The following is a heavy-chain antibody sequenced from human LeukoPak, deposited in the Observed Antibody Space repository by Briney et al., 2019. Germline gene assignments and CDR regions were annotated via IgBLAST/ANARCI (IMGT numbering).Heavy chain of an antibody. CDR1: GFTFSSYW. D-gene: IGHD2-2*01. J-gene: IGHJ6*02. CDR3: ASVVVPVSYYYYYGMDV. V-gene: IGHV3-7*01. CDR2: IKQDGSEK. Sequence: GGSLRLSCAASGFTFSSYWMSWVRQAPGKGLEWVANIKQDGSEKYYVDSVKGRFTISRDNAKNSLYLQMNSLRAEDTAVYYCASVVVPVSYYYYYGMDVWGQGTTVTVSS.